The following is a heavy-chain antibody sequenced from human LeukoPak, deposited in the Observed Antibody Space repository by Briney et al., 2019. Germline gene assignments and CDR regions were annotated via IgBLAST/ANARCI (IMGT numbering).Heavy chain of an antibody. CDR3: ARRGYSYGSAPFDP. J-gene: IGHJ5*02. Sequence: SETLSLTCGVYGGSFSAHYWTWIRQSPGKGLEWIGEINQSGSSTYNPSLKSRVTISVDTSKNQFSLKLSSVTAADTAVYYCARRGYSYGSAPFDPWGQGTLVTVSS. CDR2: INQSGSS. V-gene: IGHV4-34*01. CDR1: GGSFSAHY. D-gene: IGHD5-18*01.